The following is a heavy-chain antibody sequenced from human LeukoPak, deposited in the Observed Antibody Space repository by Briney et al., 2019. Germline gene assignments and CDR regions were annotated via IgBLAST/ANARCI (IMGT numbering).Heavy chain of an antibody. Sequence: SETLSLTCAVSGYSISSGYYWGWIRQPPGKGLEWIGSIYHSGSTYYNPSLKSRVTISVDTSKNQFSLKLSSVTAADTAVYYCAKDMEDRMVIANGWKHDSEYFQHWGQGTLVTVSS. CDR1: GYSISSGYY. V-gene: IGHV4-38-2*02. CDR2: IYHSGST. CDR3: AKDMEDRMVIANGWKHDSEYFQH. J-gene: IGHJ1*01. D-gene: IGHD2-21*01.